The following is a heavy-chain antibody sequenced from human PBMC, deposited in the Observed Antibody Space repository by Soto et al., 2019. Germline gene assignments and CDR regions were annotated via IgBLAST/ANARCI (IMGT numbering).Heavy chain of an antibody. CDR3: ARRAAAGDFDY. Sequence: GGSLRLSYAASGFTFSSYSMNWVRQAPGKGLEWVSYISSSSSTIYYADSVKGRFTISRDNAKNSLYLQMNSLRAEDTAVYYCARRAAAGDFDYWGQGTLVTVSS. V-gene: IGHV3-48*01. CDR2: ISSSSSTI. J-gene: IGHJ4*02. D-gene: IGHD6-13*01. CDR1: GFTFSSYS.